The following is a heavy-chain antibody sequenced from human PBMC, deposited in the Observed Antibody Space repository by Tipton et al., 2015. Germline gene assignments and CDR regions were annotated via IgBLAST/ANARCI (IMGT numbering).Heavy chain of an antibody. CDR2: IKQDGSEK. CDR3: ARDAGSGSYGLLVDY. CDR1: GLTFRSYW. J-gene: IGHJ4*02. D-gene: IGHD5-18*01. Sequence: LRLSCAASGLTFRSYWMSWVRQAPGKGLEWVANIKQDGSEKYYVDSVKGRFTISRDNAKNSLYLQMNSLRAKDTAVYYCARDAGSGSYGLLVDYWGQGTLVTVSS. V-gene: IGHV3-7*01.